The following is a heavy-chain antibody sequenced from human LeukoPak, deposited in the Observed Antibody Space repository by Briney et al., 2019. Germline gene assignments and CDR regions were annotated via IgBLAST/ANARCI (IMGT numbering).Heavy chain of an antibody. CDR3: AVLSATVTTSGFDY. CDR2: INPSGGST. CDR1: GYTFTSYY. D-gene: IGHD4-17*01. Sequence: ASVKVSCKASGYTFTSYYMHWVRQAPGQGLEWMGIINPSGGSTSYAQKFQGRVTMTTDTSTSTAYMELRSLRSDDTAVYYCAVLSATVTTSGFDYWGQGTLVTVSS. J-gene: IGHJ4*02. V-gene: IGHV1-46*01.